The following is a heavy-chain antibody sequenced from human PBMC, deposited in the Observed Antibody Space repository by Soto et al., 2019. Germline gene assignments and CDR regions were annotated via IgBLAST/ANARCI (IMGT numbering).Heavy chain of an antibody. CDR1: GGSFSGYY. CDR3: ARGQGKQIY. Sequence: SETLSLTCAVYGGSFSGYYWSWIRQPPGKGLEWIGEINHSGSTNYNPSLKSRVTISVDTSKNQFSLKLSSVTAADTAVYYCARGQGKQIYWGQGTLVTVSS. J-gene: IGHJ4*02. CDR2: INHSGST. D-gene: IGHD3-10*01. V-gene: IGHV4-34*01.